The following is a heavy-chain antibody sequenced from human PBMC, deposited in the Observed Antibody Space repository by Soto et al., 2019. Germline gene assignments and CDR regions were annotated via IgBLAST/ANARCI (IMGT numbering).Heavy chain of an antibody. CDR1: GDSMNSYY. J-gene: IGHJ6*04. D-gene: IGHD2-8*01. V-gene: IGHV4-59*01. CDR3: ARGRRMKYGRHGMAV. CDR2: ISYSGTT. Sequence: SETLSLTCTVSGDSMNSYYWNWIRQSPGKGLEWIGYISYSGTTNYNLSLKSRVILSLDTSKSQFSLNLTSVSTADTAVYYCARGRRMKYGRHGMAVWGKGHTVTVSS.